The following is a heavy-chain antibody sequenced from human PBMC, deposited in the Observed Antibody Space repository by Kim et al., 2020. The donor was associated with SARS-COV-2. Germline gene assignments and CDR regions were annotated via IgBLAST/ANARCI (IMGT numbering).Heavy chain of an antibody. CDR3: TRVPGTPLAFWDAFDI. D-gene: IGHD1-1*01. V-gene: IGHV3-73*01. J-gene: IGHJ3*02. Sequence: VKGRINISRDDSTHTAYMQMNNLEAEDTAVYYCTRVPGTPLAFWDAFDIWGQGTMVTVSS.